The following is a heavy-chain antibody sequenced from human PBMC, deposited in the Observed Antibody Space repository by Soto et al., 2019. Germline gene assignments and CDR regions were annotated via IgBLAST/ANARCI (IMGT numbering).Heavy chain of an antibody. D-gene: IGHD2-15*01. J-gene: IGHJ4*02. Sequence: SGGSLRLSSAASGFTLSSYSMSLVRQAPGKGLVWVSGISSDGSSTCYADSVKGRFTISRDNAKNTLYLQMNSLRAEDTAVYYCVRTSLVVAAATREDYWGQGILVNVSS. CDR3: VRTSLVVAAATREDY. CDR2: ISSDGSST. V-gene: IGHV3-74*01. CDR1: GFTLSSYS.